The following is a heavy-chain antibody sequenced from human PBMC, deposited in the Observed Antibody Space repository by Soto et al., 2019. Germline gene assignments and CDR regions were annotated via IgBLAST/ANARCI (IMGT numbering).Heavy chain of an antibody. CDR1: GDSVSSNSAA. V-gene: IGHV6-1*01. D-gene: IGHD6-13*01. CDR2: TYYRSKWYN. J-gene: IGHJ6*03. Sequence: PSQTLSLTCAISGDSVSSNSAAWIWIRPSPSKGIEWLGRTYYRSKWYNDYAVSVKSRITINPDTSKNQFSLQLNSVTPEDTAVYYCARGRIAADGMNYYYYYMDVWGKGTTVTVS. CDR3: ARGRIAADGMNYYYYYMDV.